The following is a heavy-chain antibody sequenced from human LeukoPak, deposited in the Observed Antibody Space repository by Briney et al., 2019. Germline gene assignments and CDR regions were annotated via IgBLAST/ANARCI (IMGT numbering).Heavy chain of an antibody. J-gene: IGHJ3*02. Sequence: GGSLRLSCAASGFTFSSYSMNWVRQAPGNGLEWVSSISSSSSYIYYADSVKGRFTISRDNAKNSLYLQMNSLRAEDTAVYYCARGSGGYCSGGSCYRGAFDIWGQGTMVTVSS. CDR3: ARGSGGYCSGGSCYRGAFDI. V-gene: IGHV3-21*01. CDR2: ISSSSSYI. CDR1: GFTFSSYS. D-gene: IGHD2-15*01.